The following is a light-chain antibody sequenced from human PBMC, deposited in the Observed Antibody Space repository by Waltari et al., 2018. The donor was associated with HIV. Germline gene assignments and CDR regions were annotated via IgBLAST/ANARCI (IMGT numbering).Light chain of an antibody. Sequence: SSELPQPPSVPVSPGQPPTFTCSADSLSGQYADWYQPKPGQAPVAIIYKDTERPSGIPGRFSGASSGTTVTLIISEAQTEDEADYYCQSADTSGGFRVFGGGTRLSVL. CDR2: KDT. V-gene: IGLV3-25*03. CDR1: SLSGQY. CDR3: QSADTSGGFRV. J-gene: IGLJ3*02.